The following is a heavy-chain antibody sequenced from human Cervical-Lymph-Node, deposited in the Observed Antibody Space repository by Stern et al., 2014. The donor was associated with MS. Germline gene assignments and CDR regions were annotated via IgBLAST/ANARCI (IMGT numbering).Heavy chain of an antibody. D-gene: IGHD6-6*01. V-gene: IGHV1-18*01. Sequence: VQLVESGAEMKKPGASVKVSCKASGHTFPSYSISWVRQAPGQGLAWMGWIRHNGQTKYPQKFEGRVTMTTDTLTSTAYMELRSLASDDTAVYYCAQSLVYYGMDVWGQGTAVTVSS. CDR3: AQSLVYYGMDV. CDR2: IRHNGQT. J-gene: IGHJ6*02. CDR1: GHTFPSYS.